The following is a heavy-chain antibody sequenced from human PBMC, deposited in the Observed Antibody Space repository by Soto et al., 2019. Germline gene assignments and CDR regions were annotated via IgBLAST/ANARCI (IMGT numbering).Heavy chain of an antibody. V-gene: IGHV1-3*01. CDR1: GYTFTSYA. J-gene: IGHJ6*02. CDR2: INAGNGNT. Sequence: GASVNVSCKASGYTFTSYAMHWVRQAPGQRLEWMGWINAGNGNTKYSQKFQGRVTITRDTSASTAYMELSSLRSEDTAVYYCARDLGSSSPTYYYYGMDVWGQGTTVTVSS. CDR3: ARDLGSSSPTYYYYGMDV. D-gene: IGHD6-6*01.